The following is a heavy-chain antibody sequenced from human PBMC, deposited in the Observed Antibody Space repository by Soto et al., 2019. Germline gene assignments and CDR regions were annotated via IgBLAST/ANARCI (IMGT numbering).Heavy chain of an antibody. J-gene: IGHJ4*02. Sequence: LQDSGPGLVKPSETLSLICTVSGTSITSTSYHWGWIRQSSGKGLEWIGTIHSSGSTNYNPSLVGRVTISLDTSKGQFSLNLISVTAADTAGYYCARRIVYGLRWSYFDYWGQGTLVTVSS. CDR3: ARRIVYGLRWSYFDY. CDR2: IHSSGST. CDR1: GTSITSTSYH. V-gene: IGHV4-39*01. D-gene: IGHD2-8*01.